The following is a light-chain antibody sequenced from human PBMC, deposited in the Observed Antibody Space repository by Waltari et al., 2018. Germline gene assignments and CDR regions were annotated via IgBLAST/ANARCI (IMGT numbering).Light chain of an antibody. CDR3: QNYNSAPFT. J-gene: IGKJ3*01. V-gene: IGKV1-27*01. Sequence: LQMTQSPSSLSASVVDRVTITCRASQGIGNYLAWYQQKPGTVPKLLIYTASTLQSGVPSRFSGSGSAADFTLTISSLQPEDAATYYCQNYNSAPFTFGPGTRVDIK. CDR2: TAS. CDR1: QGIGNY.